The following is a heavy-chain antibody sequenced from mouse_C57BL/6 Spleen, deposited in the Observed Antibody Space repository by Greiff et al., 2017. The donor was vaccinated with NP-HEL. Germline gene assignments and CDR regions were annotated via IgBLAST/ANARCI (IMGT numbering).Heavy chain of an antibody. CDR3: TTDGSSPPYFDV. Sequence: VQLKQSGAELVRPGASVKLSCTASGFNIKDDYMHWVKQRPEQGLEWIGWIDPENGDTEYASKFQGKATITADTSSNTAYLQLSSLTSDDTAVYYCTTDGSSPPYFDVWGTGTTVTVSS. J-gene: IGHJ1*03. CDR2: IDPENGDT. D-gene: IGHD1-1*01. CDR1: GFNIKDDY. V-gene: IGHV14-4*01.